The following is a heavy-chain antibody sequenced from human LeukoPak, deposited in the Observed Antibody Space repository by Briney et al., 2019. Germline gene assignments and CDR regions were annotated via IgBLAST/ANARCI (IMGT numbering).Heavy chain of an antibody. CDR1: GYTFTSYD. CDR3: AREYCSSTSCSGGWWFDP. D-gene: IGHD2-2*01. V-gene: IGHV1-8*01. J-gene: IGHJ5*02. Sequence: ASVKVSCKASGYTFTSYDINWVRQATGQGLEWIGWMNANSGNTGYAQKFQGRVTMTRDTSISTAYMELSSLRSEDTAVYYCAREYCSSTSCSGGWWFDPWGQGTLVTVSS. CDR2: MNANSGNT.